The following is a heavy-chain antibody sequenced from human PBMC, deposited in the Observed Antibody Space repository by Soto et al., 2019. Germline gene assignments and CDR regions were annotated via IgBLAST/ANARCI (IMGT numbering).Heavy chain of an antibody. J-gene: IGHJ4*02. CDR2: IYYSGST. CDR3: ARQRNSVVTQASSDS. CDR1: GDSINNRSYY. Sequence: SETLSLTCTVTGDSINNRSYYWGWIRQPPGKGLEWIGSIYYSGSTYNNPSLKSRVSMSVDTSKNQFSLKLRSVTAADTALYYCARQRNSVVTQASSDSCGQASLVTV. V-gene: IGHV4-39*01. D-gene: IGHD2-21*02.